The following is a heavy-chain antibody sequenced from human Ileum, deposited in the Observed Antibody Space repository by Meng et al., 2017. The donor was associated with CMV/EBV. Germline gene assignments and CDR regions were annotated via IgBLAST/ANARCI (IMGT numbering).Heavy chain of an antibody. D-gene: IGHD2-8*02. J-gene: IGHJ4*02. CDR3: ARETGGNPWDY. CDR1: GYTFTSYG. Sequence: ASVKVSCKASGYTFTSYGISWVRQAPGQGLEWMGWISAYNGNTNYAQKLQGSVTMTTDTSTSTAYMELSSLRSDDSAVYYCARETGGNPWDYWGQGTLVTVSS. CDR2: ISAYNGNT. V-gene: IGHV1-18*01.